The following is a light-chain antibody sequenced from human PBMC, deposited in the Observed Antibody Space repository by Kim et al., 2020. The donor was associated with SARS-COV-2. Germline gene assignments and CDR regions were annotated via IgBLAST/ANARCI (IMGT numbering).Light chain of an antibody. CDR3: SSYTSSSSVV. J-gene: IGLJ2*01. V-gene: IGLV2-14*03. Sequence: GQSITISCTGTSSDVGGYNYVSWYQQHPGKAPKLMIYDVSNRPSGVSNRFSGSKSGNTASLTISGLQAEDEADYYCSSYTSSSSVVFGGGTKLTVL. CDR2: DVS. CDR1: SSDVGGYNY.